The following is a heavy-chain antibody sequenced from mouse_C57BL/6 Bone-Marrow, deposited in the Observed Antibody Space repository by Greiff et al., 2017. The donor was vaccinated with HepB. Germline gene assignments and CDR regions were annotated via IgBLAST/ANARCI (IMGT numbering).Heavy chain of an antibody. D-gene: IGHD2-1*01. V-gene: IGHV1-81*01. Sequence: VQLQQSGAELARPGASVKLCCKASGYTFTSSGISWVKQRTGQGLEWIGEIYPRSGNTYYNEKFKGKATLTADKSSSTAYMELRSLTSEDSAVYFCAPLLWYPMDYWGQGTSVTVSS. CDR1: GYTFTSSG. J-gene: IGHJ4*01. CDR2: IYPRSGNT. CDR3: APLLWYPMDY.